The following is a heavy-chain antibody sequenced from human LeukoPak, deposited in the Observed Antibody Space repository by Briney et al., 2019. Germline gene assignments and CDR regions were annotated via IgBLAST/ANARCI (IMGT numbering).Heavy chain of an antibody. V-gene: IGHV3-74*01. CDR3: VRDNAYTFDY. CDR2: INTDGDSA. CDR1: GFKFSSYW. D-gene: IGHD5-24*01. Sequence: GGSLXLSCAVSGFKFSSYWMNWVRXVPGKGLMWVAHINTDGDSANYADSVKGRFTISRDNAKSTLSLQVNSLRAEDTAIYYCVRDNAYTFDYWGQGTLVTVSS. J-gene: IGHJ4*02.